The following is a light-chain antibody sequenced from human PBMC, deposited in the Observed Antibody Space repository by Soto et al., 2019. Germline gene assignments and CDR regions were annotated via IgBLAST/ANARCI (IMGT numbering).Light chain of an antibody. CDR1: SSDVGNYNY. CDR3: SSYAGSNNYV. V-gene: IGLV2-8*01. Sequence: QSVLTQPPSGSGSPGQSVTISCTETSSDVGNYNYVSWYQQHPGKAPKLMIYEVFKRPSGVPDRFSGSKSGNTASLTVSGLQAEDEADYYCSSYAGSNNYVFGTGTKVTVL. J-gene: IGLJ1*01. CDR2: EVF.